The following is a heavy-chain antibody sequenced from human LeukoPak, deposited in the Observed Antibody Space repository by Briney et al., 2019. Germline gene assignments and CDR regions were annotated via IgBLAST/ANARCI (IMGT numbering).Heavy chain of an antibody. Sequence: ASVRVSCRAFGYGFTSYYIHWVRQAPGQGLEWMGIINPSVGGTTYARKFQGRVTMTRDTSTSTVYMELSSLRSEDTAVYYCARHGSGRYYPAEGRVDYWGQGTLVTVSS. CDR1: GYGFTSYY. J-gene: IGHJ4*02. CDR3: ARHGSGRYYPAEGRVDY. CDR2: INPSVGGT. D-gene: IGHD3-10*01. V-gene: IGHV1-46*03.